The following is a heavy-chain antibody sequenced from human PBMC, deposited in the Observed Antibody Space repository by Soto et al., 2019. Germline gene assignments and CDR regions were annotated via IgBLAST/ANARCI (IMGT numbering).Heavy chain of an antibody. CDR3: AKGSIEYSASLDD. Sequence: EVQLLESGGGLVQPGESLRLSCEASGFSFSSYAMIWVRQAPGKGLEWVSVISGSGGSSYFADSVKGRFTISRDNSKNMLYLEMSSLRAEDTAIYFCAKGSIEYSASLDDWGQGTLVIVSS. CDR2: ISGSGGSS. J-gene: IGHJ4*02. CDR1: GFSFSSYA. V-gene: IGHV3-23*01. D-gene: IGHD4-4*01.